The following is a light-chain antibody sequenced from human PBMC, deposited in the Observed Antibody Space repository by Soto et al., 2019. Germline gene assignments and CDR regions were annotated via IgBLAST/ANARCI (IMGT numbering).Light chain of an antibody. CDR2: GAS. CDR3: QQYGSSSIT. V-gene: IGKV3-20*01. Sequence: EIVLTQSPGTLSLSPGERATLSCRASQSVSSSYLAWYQQKPGQAPRLLIYGASSRATGIPDRFSGSGSGKDFTLTISRLVPEDFAVYYCQQYGSSSITFGPGTKVDIK. CDR1: QSVSSSY. J-gene: IGKJ3*01.